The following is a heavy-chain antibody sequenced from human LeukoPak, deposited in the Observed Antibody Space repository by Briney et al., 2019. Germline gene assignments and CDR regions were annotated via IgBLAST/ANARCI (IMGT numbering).Heavy chain of an antibody. J-gene: IGHJ4*02. V-gene: IGHV4-61*02. CDR1: GGSISSGSYY. Sequence: PSGTLSLTCTVSGGSISSGSYYWSWIRQPAGKGLEWIGRSYTSGSSNYNPSFRSRATISVDTSKNQFSLKVSSVTAADTAVYYCARESGPYCSSTSCYAYFDYWGQGTLVTVSS. D-gene: IGHD2-2*01. CDR2: SYTSGSS. CDR3: ARESGPYCSSTSCYAYFDY.